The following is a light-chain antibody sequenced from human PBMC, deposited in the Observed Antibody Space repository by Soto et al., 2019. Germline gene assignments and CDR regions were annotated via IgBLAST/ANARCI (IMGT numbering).Light chain of an antibody. CDR2: AAS. Sequence: DIQMTQSPSSLSASVGDRVTITCRASQSISSYLNWYQHKPGKAPKLLIYAASSLQSGVPSRFSGSGSVTDFTLTISSLQPEDFATYYCQHSYSIPWTFGQGTNVEIK. CDR1: QSISSY. V-gene: IGKV1-39*01. J-gene: IGKJ1*01. CDR3: QHSYSIPWT.